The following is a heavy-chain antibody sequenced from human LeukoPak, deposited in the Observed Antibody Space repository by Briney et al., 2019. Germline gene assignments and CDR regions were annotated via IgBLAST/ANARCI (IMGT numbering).Heavy chain of an antibody. CDR2: ISGSGAST. V-gene: IGHV3-23*01. D-gene: IGHD6-19*01. CDR3: ARPTSGWYLGYY. J-gene: IGHJ4*02. CDR1: GFTFSSYA. Sequence: GGSLRLSCAASGFTFSSYAMSWVRQAPGKGLEWVSAISGSGASTSYANSVKGRFTISRDNSKNTLYLQMSSLRAEVTAIYYCARPTSGWYLGYYWGQGTLVTVSS.